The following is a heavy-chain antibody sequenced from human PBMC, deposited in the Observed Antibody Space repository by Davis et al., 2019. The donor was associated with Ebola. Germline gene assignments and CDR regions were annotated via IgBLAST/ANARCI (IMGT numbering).Heavy chain of an antibody. Sequence: PGGSLRLSCKGSGYSFSFYWIAWVRQMPGKGLEWMGIIYPGDSDTRYSPSFQGQVTISADKSINTAYLQWSSLKASDTAIYYCARQDGSAIYYFDYWGQGTLVTVSS. D-gene: IGHD3-10*01. CDR2: IYPGDSDT. J-gene: IGHJ4*02. CDR3: ARQDGSAIYYFDY. V-gene: IGHV5-51*01. CDR1: GYSFSFYW.